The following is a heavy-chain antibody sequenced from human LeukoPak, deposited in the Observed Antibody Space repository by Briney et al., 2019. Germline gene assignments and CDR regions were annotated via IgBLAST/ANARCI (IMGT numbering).Heavy chain of an antibody. D-gene: IGHD6-13*01. J-gene: IGHJ6*02. CDR3: ARDSRAASGYLFKGLDV. CDR2: ISSNGDRT. CDR1: GFTFSSYS. Sequence: GGSLRLSCAASGFTFSSYSMYWVRQVPGKGLVYVSVISSNGDRTYYGNSVKGRFIISRDNSKNTLYLQMGSLRAEDMGMYYCARDSRAASGYLFKGLDVWGQGTTVTVSS. V-gene: IGHV3-64*01.